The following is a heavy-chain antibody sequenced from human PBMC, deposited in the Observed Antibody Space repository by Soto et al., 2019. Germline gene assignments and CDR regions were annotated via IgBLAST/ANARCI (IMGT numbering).Heavy chain of an antibody. Sequence: GGSLRLSCAASGFTFSGPWMNWVRQAPGKGLEWVANIKEDGTEKYYVDSVRGRFIISRDNAKNSLFLQMNSLRAEDTAVYYGVRGFGLDSWGPGTLVTVSS. J-gene: IGHJ5*01. CDR1: GFTFSGPW. CDR3: VRGFGLDS. CDR2: IKEDGTEK. V-gene: IGHV3-7*04. D-gene: IGHD3-3*01.